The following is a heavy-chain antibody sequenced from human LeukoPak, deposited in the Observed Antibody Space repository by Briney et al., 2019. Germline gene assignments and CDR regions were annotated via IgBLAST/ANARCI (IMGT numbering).Heavy chain of an antibody. CDR1: GGSISPYY. V-gene: IGHV4-59*01. D-gene: IGHD2/OR15-2a*01. CDR3: ARDRSMSGWYIDL. Sequence: SDTLSLTCTVSGGSISPYYWSWIRQPPGKGLEWIGYVHYRGTTNYNPALKSRITMSVDTSKNQFSLKLTSVTPADTAVYYCARDRSMSGWYIDLWGRGTLVTVSS. J-gene: IGHJ2*01. CDR2: VHYRGTT.